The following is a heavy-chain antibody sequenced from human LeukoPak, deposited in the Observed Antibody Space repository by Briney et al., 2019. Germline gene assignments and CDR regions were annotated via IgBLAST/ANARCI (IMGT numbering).Heavy chain of an antibody. D-gene: IGHD6-13*01. J-gene: IGHJ4*02. CDR2: TSSYNGKT. V-gene: IGHV1-18*01. Sequence: ASVKVSCKASGYTFTTDGISWVRQAPGQGLEWMGWTSSYNGKTIYAQRLQGRVTMTTDTSTSTAYMELRSLRSDDTAVYYCARDRGRGIATSDYYFDYWGQGTLVTVSS. CDR3: ARDRGRGIATSDYYFDY. CDR1: GYTFTTDG.